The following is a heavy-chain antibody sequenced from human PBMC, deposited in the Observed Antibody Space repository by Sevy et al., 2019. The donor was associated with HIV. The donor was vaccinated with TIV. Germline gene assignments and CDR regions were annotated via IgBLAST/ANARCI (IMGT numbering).Heavy chain of an antibody. CDR2: VYYSGSP. V-gene: IGHV4-39*01. CDR3: ARHNSRAVLYYGMDV. D-gene: IGHD1-20*01. Sequence: SETLSLTCTVSGDSLSSSAQYWGWVRQPPGKGLEWIGSVYYSGSPYYNSSLKSRVTISLDTSKNQFSLKLSSVTAADTAVYYCARHNSRAVLYYGMDVWRQGTTVTVSS. CDR1: GDSLSSSAQY. J-gene: IGHJ6*02.